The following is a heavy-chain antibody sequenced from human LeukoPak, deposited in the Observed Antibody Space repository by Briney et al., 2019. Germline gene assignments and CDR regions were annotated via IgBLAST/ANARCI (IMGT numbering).Heavy chain of an antibody. V-gene: IGHV1-8*01. D-gene: IGHD3-22*01. CDR3: ARVRYYDSSGYYRFYYYYYGMDV. CDR1: GYTFTSYD. J-gene: IGHJ6*02. CDR2: MNPNSGNT. Sequence: GASVKVSCKASGYTFTSYDINWVRQATGQGLEWMGWMNPNSGNTGYAQKFQGRVTMTRDTSISTAYMELSSLRSEDTAVYYCARVRYYDSSGYYRFYYYYYGMDVWGQGTTVTVSS.